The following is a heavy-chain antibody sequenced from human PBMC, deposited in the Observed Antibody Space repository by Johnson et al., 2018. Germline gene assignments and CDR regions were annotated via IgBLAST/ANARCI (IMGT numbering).Heavy chain of an antibody. V-gene: IGHV1-69*01. Sequence: QVQLVQSGAEVKKPGSSVKVSCKASGGTFSSYAISWVRQAPGQGLEWMGGIIPIFGTANYAQKFQGSVTITADESTSTAYMERSSLRSEDTAGFYCARDWGDLEVTEAFDIWGQGTMVTVSS. CDR1: GGTFSSYA. J-gene: IGHJ3*02. CDR3: ARDWGDLEVTEAFDI. D-gene: IGHD3-16*01. CDR2: IIPIFGTA.